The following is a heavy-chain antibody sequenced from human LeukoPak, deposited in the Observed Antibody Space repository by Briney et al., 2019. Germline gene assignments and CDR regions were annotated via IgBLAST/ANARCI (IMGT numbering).Heavy chain of an antibody. CDR1: GFTFSGYW. V-gene: IGHV3-7*01. J-gene: IGHJ3*02. CDR2: INQDGSEI. CDR3: ARQQLPKRAGDYQLLYKDAFDI. Sequence: GGSLRLSCAASGFTFSGYWMSWVRQAPGKGLEWVANINQDGSEIRYVDSVKGRFTISRDNAKNSLYLQINSLRVEDTAVYYCARQQLPKRAGDYQLLYKDAFDIWGQGTMVTVSS. D-gene: IGHD2-2*02.